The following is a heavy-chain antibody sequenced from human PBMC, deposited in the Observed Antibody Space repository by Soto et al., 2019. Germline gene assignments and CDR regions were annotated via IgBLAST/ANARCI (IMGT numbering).Heavy chain of an antibody. V-gene: IGHV4-31*03. J-gene: IGHJ4*02. D-gene: IGHD3-16*01. CDR3: ARASTLVNPGDY. CDR1: GASITIGGYY. Sequence: SETLSLTCTVSGASITIGGYYWSWIRQHPGRGLEWIGYIYYSGSTYYNPSLKSRVTISIDMSKNQFSLKLSSVTAADTAVYYCARASTLVNPGDYWGQGVLVTSP. CDR2: IYYSGST.